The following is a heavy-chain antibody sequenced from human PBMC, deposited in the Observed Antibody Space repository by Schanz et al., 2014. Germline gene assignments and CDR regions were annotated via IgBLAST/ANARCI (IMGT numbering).Heavy chain of an antibody. Sequence: EVQLVEPGGGLVQPGGSLRLSCAASGFTLSNSDMHWVRQGTGKGLEWVSTIGYLGDTYYPDSVKGRFTISRDNSKNTLYLHMNTLRSEDTAVYYCAKDSTHIDIVLVPTAIDYWGQGTLVIVSS. CDR2: IGYLGDT. D-gene: IGHD2-2*01. V-gene: IGHV3-13*01. J-gene: IGHJ4*02. CDR3: AKDSTHIDIVLVPTAIDY. CDR1: GFTLSNSD.